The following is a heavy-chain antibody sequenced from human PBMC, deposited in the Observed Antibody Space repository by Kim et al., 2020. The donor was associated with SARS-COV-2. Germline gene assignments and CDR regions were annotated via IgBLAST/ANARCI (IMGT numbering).Heavy chain of an antibody. J-gene: IGHJ1*01. CDR2: IIPILGIA. CDR3: ARDGGNYDILTGYYREYFQH. D-gene: IGHD3-9*01. Sequence: SVKVSCKASGGTFSSYTISWVRQAPGQGLEWMGRIIPILGIANYAQKFQGRVTITADKSTSTAYMELSSLRSEDTAVYYCARDGGNYDILTGYYREYFQHWGQGTLVTVSS. V-gene: IGHV1-69*04. CDR1: GGTFSSYT.